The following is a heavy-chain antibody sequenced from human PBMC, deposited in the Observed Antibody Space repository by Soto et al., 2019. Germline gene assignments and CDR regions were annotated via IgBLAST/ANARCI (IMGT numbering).Heavy chain of an antibody. CDR3: AREVRYYYDSSGYGDY. CDR1: GYTFTSYG. D-gene: IGHD3-22*01. V-gene: IGHV1-18*01. CDR2: ISAYNGNT. Sequence: ASVKVSCKASGYTFTSYGISWGRQAPGQGLEWMGWISAYNGNTNYAQKLQGRVTMTTDTSTSTAYLELRSLRSDDTAVYYCAREVRYYYDSSGYGDYWGQGTLVTVSS. J-gene: IGHJ4*02.